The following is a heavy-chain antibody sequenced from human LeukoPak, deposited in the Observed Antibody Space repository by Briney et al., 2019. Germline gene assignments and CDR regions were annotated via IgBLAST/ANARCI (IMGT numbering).Heavy chain of an antibody. D-gene: IGHD2-15*01. CDR3: AREVGYCSGGSCYSYFDY. CDR2: IYYSGST. V-gene: IGHV4-59*01. CDR1: GGSISSCY. J-gene: IGHJ4*02. Sequence: PSETLSLTCTVSGGSISSCYWSWIRQPPGKGLEWIGYIYYSGSTNYNASLTNRVTISVDTSKNQFSLKLSSVTAADTAVYYCAREVGYCSGGSCYSYFDYWGQGTLVTVSS.